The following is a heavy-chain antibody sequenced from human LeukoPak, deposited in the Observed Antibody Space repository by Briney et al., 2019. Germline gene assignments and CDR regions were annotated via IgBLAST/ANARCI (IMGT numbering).Heavy chain of an antibody. D-gene: IGHD2-21*02. CDR2: IYYSGST. Sequence: SETLSLTCTVSGGSISSGGYYWSWIRQHPGKGLEWIGYIYYSGSTYYNPSLKSRVTISVDTSKNQFSLKLSSVTAADTAVYYCARGDCGGDCYSPYFDYWGQGTLVTVSS. CDR1: GGSISSGGYY. J-gene: IGHJ4*02. V-gene: IGHV4-31*03. CDR3: ARGDCGGDCYSPYFDY.